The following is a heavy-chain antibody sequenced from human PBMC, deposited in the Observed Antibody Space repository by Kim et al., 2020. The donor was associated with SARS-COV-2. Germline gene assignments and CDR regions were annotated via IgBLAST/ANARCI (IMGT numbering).Heavy chain of an antibody. J-gene: IGHJ4*02. Sequence: ADSVKGRFTISRDNSKNTLYLQMNSLRAEDTDVYYCARRIAATREYYFDYWGQGTLVTVSS. CDR3: ARRIAATREYYFDY. D-gene: IGHD6-25*01. V-gene: IGHV3-23*01.